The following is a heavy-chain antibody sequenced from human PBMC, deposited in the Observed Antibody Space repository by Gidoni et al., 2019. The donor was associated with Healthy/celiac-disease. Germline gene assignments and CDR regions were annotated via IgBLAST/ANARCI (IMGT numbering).Heavy chain of an antibody. CDR3: ARGGTAMSGGHFDY. D-gene: IGHD3-10*02. Sequence: QLQLQESGSGLVKPSQTLSLTCVVSGGSISSGGYSWSWIRQPPGKGLEWIGYIYHSGSTYYNPSLKSRVTISVDRSKNQFSLKLSSVTAADTAVYYCARGGTAMSGGHFDYWGQGTLVTVSS. V-gene: IGHV4-30-2*01. CDR1: GGSISSGGYS. J-gene: IGHJ4*02. CDR2: IYHSGST.